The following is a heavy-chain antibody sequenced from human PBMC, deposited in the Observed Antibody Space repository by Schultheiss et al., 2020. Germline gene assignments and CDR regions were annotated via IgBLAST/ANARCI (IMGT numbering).Heavy chain of an antibody. V-gene: IGHV3-23*01. CDR1: GFTFSSYD. CDR2: ISGSGGST. J-gene: IGHJ4*02. D-gene: IGHD1-26*01. CDR3: ARDGASYRFDY. Sequence: GESLKISCAASGFTFSSYDMHWVRQATGKGLEWVSAISGSGGSTYYADSVKGRFTISRDNSKNTLYLQMNSLRAEDTAVYYCARDGASYRFDYWGQGSLVTVSS.